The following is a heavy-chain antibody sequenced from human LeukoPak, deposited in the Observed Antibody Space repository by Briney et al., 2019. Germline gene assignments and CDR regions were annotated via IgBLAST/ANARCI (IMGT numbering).Heavy chain of an antibody. D-gene: IGHD1-14*01. CDR1: GYTFTIYA. CDR2: INTNTGNP. J-gene: IGHJ6*03. V-gene: IGHV7-4-1*02. Sequence: GASVKVSCKASGYTFTIYAMNWVRQAPGQGLEWMGWINTNTGNPTYAQGFTGRFVFSLDTSVSTAYLQISSLKAEDTDVYYCARGVRYLYYSMDVWGKGTTVTVSS. CDR3: ARGVRYLYYSMDV.